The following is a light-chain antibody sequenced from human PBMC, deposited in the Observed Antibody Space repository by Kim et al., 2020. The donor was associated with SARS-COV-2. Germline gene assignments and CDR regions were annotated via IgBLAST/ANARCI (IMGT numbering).Light chain of an antibody. Sequence: SASVGDRVTITCRASQSISSYLNWYQQKPGKAPKLLIYAASSLQSGVPSRFSGSGSGTDFTLNISSLQPEDFATYFCQQSYSTPYTFGQGTKLEI. V-gene: IGKV1-39*01. CDR2: AAS. CDR3: QQSYSTPYT. J-gene: IGKJ2*01. CDR1: QSISSY.